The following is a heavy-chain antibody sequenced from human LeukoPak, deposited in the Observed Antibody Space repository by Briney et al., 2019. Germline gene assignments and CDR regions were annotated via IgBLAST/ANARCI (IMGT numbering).Heavy chain of an antibody. V-gene: IGHV3-64*01. Sequence: GGSLRLSCAASGFTFSIYAMHWVRQAPGKGLEHVSGISCNGSQIYYGNSVKDRFTISRDNAKNTVYLQMASLRVDDMAVYYCVRDRGGSGWYYFDYWGQGTLVTVSS. D-gene: IGHD6-19*01. J-gene: IGHJ4*02. CDR3: VRDRGGSGWYYFDY. CDR2: ISCNGSQI. CDR1: GFTFSIYA.